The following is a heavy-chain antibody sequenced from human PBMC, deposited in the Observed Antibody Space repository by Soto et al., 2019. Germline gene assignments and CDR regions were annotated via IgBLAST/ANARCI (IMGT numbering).Heavy chain of an antibody. CDR3: ARDPVGATHFDY. CDR1: VGSLNTYY. D-gene: IGHD1-26*01. CDR2: IYYMGRT. Sequence: VGSLNTYYFNLIRHPPRKGPEWIGYIYYMGRTNYNSSLKSRVTMSIDTSKNQFSLKLSSVSAADTAIYYCARDPVGATHFDYWGQGAPVTVSS. V-gene: IGHV4-59*01. J-gene: IGHJ4*02.